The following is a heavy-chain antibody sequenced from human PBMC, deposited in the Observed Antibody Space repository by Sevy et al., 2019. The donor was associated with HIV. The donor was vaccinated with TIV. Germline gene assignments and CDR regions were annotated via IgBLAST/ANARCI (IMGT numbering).Heavy chain of an antibody. Sequence: GGSLRLSCAASGFTFSSYDMRWVRQATGKGLEWVSAIGTAGDTYYPGSVKGRFTISRENAKNSLYLQMNSLRAGDTAVYYCARDCYSISTRWVFCGMDVWGQGTTVTVSS. V-gene: IGHV3-13*01. CDR2: IGTAGDT. CDR1: GFTFSSYD. D-gene: IGHD4-4*01. CDR3: ARDCYSISTRWVFCGMDV. J-gene: IGHJ6*02.